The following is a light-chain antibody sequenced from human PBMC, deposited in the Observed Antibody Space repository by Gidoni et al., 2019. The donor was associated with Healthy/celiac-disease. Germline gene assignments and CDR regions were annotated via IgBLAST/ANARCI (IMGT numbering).Light chain of an antibody. CDR3: QQYGSSPPLT. Sequence: EIVFTQSPAPLSSSPGERATFSCRASQSVSSSYLAWYQQKPGQAPRLLIYGASSRATGVPDRFSGSGSGTDFTLTISRLEPEDFAVYYCQQYGSSPPLTFGGGTKVEIK. CDR2: GAS. V-gene: IGKV3-20*01. CDR1: QSVSSSY. J-gene: IGKJ4*01.